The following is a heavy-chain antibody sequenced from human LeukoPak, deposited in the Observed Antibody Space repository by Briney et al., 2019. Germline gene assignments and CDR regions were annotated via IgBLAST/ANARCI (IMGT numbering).Heavy chain of an antibody. CDR2: ISSSSSYI. CDR1: GFTFSSYS. J-gene: IGHJ6*03. V-gene: IGHV3-21*01. D-gene: IGHD4-11*01. CDR3: ARDRAMTTVTYYYYMDV. Sequence: PGGSLRLSCAASGFTFSSYSMNWVRQAPGKGLEWVSSISSSSSYIYYADSVKGRFTISRDNAKNSLYLQMNSLRAEDTAVYYCARDRAMTTVTYYYYMDVWGKGTTVTVSS.